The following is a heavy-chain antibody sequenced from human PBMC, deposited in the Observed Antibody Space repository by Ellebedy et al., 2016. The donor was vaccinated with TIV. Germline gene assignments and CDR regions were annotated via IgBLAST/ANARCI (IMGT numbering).Heavy chain of an antibody. J-gene: IGHJ4*02. Sequence: SETLSLXXAVYGGSFSGYYWSWIRQPPGKGLEWIGYIYYSGSTNYNPSLKSRVTISVDTSKNQFSLKLSSVTAADTAVYYCARVGVTFDYWGQGTLVTVSS. CDR3: ARVGVTFDY. D-gene: IGHD3-10*01. CDR2: IYYSGST. V-gene: IGHV4-59*01. CDR1: GGSFSGYY.